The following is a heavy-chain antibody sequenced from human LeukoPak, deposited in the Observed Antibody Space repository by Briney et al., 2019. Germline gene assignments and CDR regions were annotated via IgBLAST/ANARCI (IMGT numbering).Heavy chain of an antibody. CDR2: ISSSGNT. Sequence: SETLSLTCTVTGDSISLQYWNWIRQPPGKGLEWLGYISSSGNTNYHPSVNSRVTISRDTSKNQLSLRLKSLTAADTAVYYCARRSPIAAEDYWGQGILVTV. V-gene: IGHV4-4*09. J-gene: IGHJ4*02. CDR1: GDSISLQY. CDR3: ARRSPIAAEDY. D-gene: IGHD6-6*01.